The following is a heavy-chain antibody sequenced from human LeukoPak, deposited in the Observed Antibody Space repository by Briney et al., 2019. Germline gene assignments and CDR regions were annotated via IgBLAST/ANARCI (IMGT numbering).Heavy chain of an antibody. CDR3: ARGGIIGTTNNWFDP. CDR2: IYTSGST. CDR1: GGSISSYY. J-gene: IGHJ5*02. V-gene: IGHV4-4*07. Sequence: SETLSLTCTVSGGSISSYYWSWIRQPAGKGLEWIGRIYTSGSTNYNPSLKSRVTMSVDTSKNQFSLKLRSVTAADTAMYYCARGGIIGTTNNWFDPWGQATLVTVSS. D-gene: IGHD1-20*01.